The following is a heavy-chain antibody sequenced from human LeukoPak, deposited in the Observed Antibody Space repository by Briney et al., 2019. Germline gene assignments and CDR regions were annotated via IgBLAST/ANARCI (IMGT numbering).Heavy chain of an antibody. CDR1: GYTFTGYY. CDR2: INPNSGGT. J-gene: IGHJ4*02. Sequence: ASVKVSCMASGYTFTGYYMHWVRQAPGQGLEWMGWINPNSGGTNYAQKFQGRVTMTRHTSISTAYMELSRLRSDDTAVYYCARDRVANYYDSSGYPKGPFDYWGQGTLVTVSS. D-gene: IGHD3-22*01. CDR3: ARDRVANYYDSSGYPKGPFDY. V-gene: IGHV1-2*02.